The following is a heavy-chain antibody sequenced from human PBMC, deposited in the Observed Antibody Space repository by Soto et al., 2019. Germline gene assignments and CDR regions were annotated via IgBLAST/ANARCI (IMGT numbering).Heavy chain of an antibody. CDR2: IDVGSANA. V-gene: IGHV1-58*01. D-gene: IGHD2-15*01. CDR1: GFTCSTSA. Sequence: SVKVSCKTSGFTCSTSALHWVRQARGHRLQWIGWIDVGSANANYAQMLQERVTISRDMSTSTAYMELSSLRPEDTAVYYCAKSPNPGSATPPYYGMDVWGLGTTVTVSS. J-gene: IGHJ6*02. CDR3: AKSPNPGSATPPYYGMDV.